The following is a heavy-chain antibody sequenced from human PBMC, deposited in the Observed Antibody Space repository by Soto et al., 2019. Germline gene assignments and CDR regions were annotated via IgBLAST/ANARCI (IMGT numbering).Heavy chain of an antibody. CDR1: GGTFSSYT. CDR2: IIPILGIA. D-gene: IGHD6-19*01. Sequence: QVQLVQSGAEVKKPGSSVKVSCKASGGTFSSYTISWVRQAPGQGLEWMGRIIPILGIANYAQKFQGRVTITADKSTSTAYMELSSLRSEDTAVYYCARDRGIAVQDYFDYWGQGTLVTVSS. CDR3: ARDRGIAVQDYFDY. V-gene: IGHV1-69*08. J-gene: IGHJ4*02.